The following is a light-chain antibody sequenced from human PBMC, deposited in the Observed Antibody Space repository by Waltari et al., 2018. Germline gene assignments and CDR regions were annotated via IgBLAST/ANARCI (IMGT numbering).Light chain of an antibody. V-gene: IGKV3-20*01. Sequence: EIVLTQSPGTLSLSPGDRATLSCRASQSVSRSLAWYQQKPGQAPRLLSYGASSRATGVPDRFSGSRSGTDFSLTISRLEPEDFAVYYCQHYVRLPVSFGQGTKVEIK. CDR1: QSVSRS. J-gene: IGKJ1*01. CDR2: GAS. CDR3: QHYVRLPVS.